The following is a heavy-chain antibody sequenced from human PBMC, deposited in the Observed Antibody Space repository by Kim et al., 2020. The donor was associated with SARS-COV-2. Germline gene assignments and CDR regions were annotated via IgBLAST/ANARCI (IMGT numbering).Heavy chain of an antibody. CDR2: IYYSGRT. Sequence: SETLSLTCAVSGGSISSGGYSWSWIRQPPGKGLEWIGYIYYSGRTYYNPSLKSRVTISVDRSTNQFSLKLSSVTAADTARDYCARGSGSVSPHGLDVSG. V-gene: IGHV4-30-2*01. CDR3: ARGSGSVSPHGLDV. CDR1: GGSISSGGYS. J-gene: IGHJ6*01. D-gene: IGHD5-18*01.